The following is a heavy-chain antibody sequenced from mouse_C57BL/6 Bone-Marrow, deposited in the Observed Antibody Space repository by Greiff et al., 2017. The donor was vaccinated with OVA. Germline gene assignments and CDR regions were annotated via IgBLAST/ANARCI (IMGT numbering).Heavy chain of an antibody. J-gene: IGHJ1*03. CDR3: ARGGFITTVVAPSRYFDV. Sequence: QVQLQQSGAELVKPGASVKMSCKASGYTFTSYWITWVKQRPGQGLEWIGDIYPGSGSTNYNEKFKSKATLTVDTSSSTAYMQLSSLTSEDSAVYYCARGGFITTVVAPSRYFDVWGTGTTVTVSS. CDR2: IYPGSGST. V-gene: IGHV1-55*01. D-gene: IGHD1-1*01. CDR1: GYTFTSYW.